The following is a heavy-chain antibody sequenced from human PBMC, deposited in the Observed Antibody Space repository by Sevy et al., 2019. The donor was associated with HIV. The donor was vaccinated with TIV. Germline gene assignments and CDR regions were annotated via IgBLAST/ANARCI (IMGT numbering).Heavy chain of an antibody. CDR1: GFTFSDYG. V-gene: IGHV3-33*01. Sequence: GGSLRLSCAASGFTFSDYGMQWVRQAPGKGLEWVAVIWNDGSNKYYADSVKRRFTTSRDNSSNTLYLQMNSLRAEDTAVYYCGRDVRGEGIRPGDLDYWGQGTLVTVSS. CDR2: IWNDGSNK. D-gene: IGHD3-10*02. J-gene: IGHJ4*02. CDR3: GRDVRGEGIRPGDLDY.